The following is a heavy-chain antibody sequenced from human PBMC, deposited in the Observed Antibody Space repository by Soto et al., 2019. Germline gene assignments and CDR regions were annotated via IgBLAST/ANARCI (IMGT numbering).Heavy chain of an antibody. D-gene: IGHD6-6*01. CDR3: ARGLYYSSFYYHMDV. J-gene: IGHJ6*03. V-gene: IGHV1-8*01. CDR1: GYTFTSYD. CDR2: MNPKSGNT. Sequence: QVQLVQSGAEVKKPGASVKVSCKASGYTFTSYDINWVRQATGQGLEWMGWMNPKSGNTGYAQKFQGRVTMTRTTSRSTDYMELSSLRSEDTAIYYCARGLYYSSFYYHMDVWGKGTTVTVSS.